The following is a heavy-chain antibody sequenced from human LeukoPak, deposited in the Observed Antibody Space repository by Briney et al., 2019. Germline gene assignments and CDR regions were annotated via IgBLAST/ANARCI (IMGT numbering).Heavy chain of an antibody. CDR1: VGSFSGYY. CDR2: INHSGGT. D-gene: IGHD4-17*01. V-gene: IGHV4-34*01. J-gene: IGHJ4*02. Sequence: SETLSLTCAVYVGSFSGYYWSWSREPPGEGVEWSGEINHSGGTNYTPSLKSRVTISLDTSKNQFSLKLSSVTAADTAVYYCAREVGVYGDNNWGQETLVTASS. CDR3: AREVGVYGDNN.